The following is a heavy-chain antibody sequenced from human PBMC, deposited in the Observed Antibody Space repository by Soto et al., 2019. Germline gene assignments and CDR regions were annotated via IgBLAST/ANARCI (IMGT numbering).Heavy chain of an antibody. D-gene: IGHD6-19*01. Sequence: SVKVSCKASGDTFSFYTINWVRQAPGLGLEWVGRINPILSMSNYAQKFQGRVTMTADKSTNTAYMELRSLRSDDTAVYYCARVKASGWLNWFDPWGQGTLVTVSS. J-gene: IGHJ5*02. CDR2: INPILSMS. V-gene: IGHV1-69*02. CDR1: GDTFSFYT. CDR3: ARVKASGWLNWFDP.